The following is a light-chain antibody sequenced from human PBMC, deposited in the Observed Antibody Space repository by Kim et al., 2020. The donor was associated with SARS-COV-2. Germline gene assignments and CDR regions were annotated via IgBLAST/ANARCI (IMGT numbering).Light chain of an antibody. V-gene: IGLV3-1*01. CDR2: QDT. CDR3: QVWDSSTKGV. Sequence: VSPGQTASSTCSGDKLGDKYVCWYQQKPGQSPAPVIFQDTKRPSGIPERFSGSKSGNTATLTISGTQPTDEAYYYCQVWDSSTKGVFGGGTKVTVL. CDR1: KLGDKY. J-gene: IGLJ3*02.